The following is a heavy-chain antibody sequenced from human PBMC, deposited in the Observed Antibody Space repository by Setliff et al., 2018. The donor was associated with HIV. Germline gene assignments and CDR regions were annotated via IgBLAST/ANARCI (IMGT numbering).Heavy chain of an antibody. CDR2: INHYGSG. D-gene: IGHD3-22*01. J-gene: IGHJ4*02. CDR3: ARQGLTMNPGVPAPIIYFFDS. V-gene: IGHV4-34*01. Sequence: SETLSLTCAVYGESFNDYYWSWIRLPPGKGLEWIGEINHYGSGNYNPSLKSRVTISVDTSKNQFSLRLTSVTAADTAIYYCARQGLTMNPGVPAPIIYFFDSWGQGILVTVSS. CDR1: GESFNDYY.